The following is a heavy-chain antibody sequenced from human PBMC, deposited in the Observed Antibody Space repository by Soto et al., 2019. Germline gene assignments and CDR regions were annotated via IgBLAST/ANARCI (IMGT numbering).Heavy chain of an antibody. CDR2: ISGSGGST. V-gene: IGHV3-23*01. CDR3: AKYLLVRSGSWPNWFYP. D-gene: IGHD6-13*01. CDR1: GFTFSSYA. J-gene: IGHJ5*02. Sequence: EVQLLESGGGLVQPGGSLRLSCAASGFTFSSYAMSWVRQAPGKGLEWVSAISGSGGSTYYADSVKGRFTISRDNSKNTLDRQMNSLRAENTAVYYCAKYLLVRSGSWPNWFYPWGQGTLVIFSS.